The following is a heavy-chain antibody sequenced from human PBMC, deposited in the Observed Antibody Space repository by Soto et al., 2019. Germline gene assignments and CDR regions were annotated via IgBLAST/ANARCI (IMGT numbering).Heavy chain of an antibody. V-gene: IGHV1-18*01. Sequence: GASVKVSCKASGYTFTSYGISWVRQAPGQGLEWMGWISAYNGNTNYAQKLQGRVTMTTDTSTSTAYMELRSLRSDDTAEYYCARDRGNYYDISGYYSPWGHYYYYYGMDVWGQGTTVTVSS. CDR3: ARDRGNYYDISGYYSPWGHYYYYYGMDV. J-gene: IGHJ6*02. D-gene: IGHD3-22*01. CDR1: GYTFTSYG. CDR2: ISAYNGNT.